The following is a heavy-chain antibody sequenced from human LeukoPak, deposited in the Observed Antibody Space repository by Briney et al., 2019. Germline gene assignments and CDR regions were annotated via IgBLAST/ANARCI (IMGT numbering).Heavy chain of an antibody. CDR3: GRHANGDSSAAFDL. Sequence: SETLSLTCAVSGDSISDKYWWRWVRQFPDKGLEWIGEVYRSGGTSYNPSLKSRVTVSIDYSKNQFSLDLRSVTAADTAVYYCGRHANGDSSAAFDLWGQGTMVFVSS. J-gene: IGHJ3*01. D-gene: IGHD2-8*01. CDR2: VYRSGGT. CDR1: GDSISDKYW. V-gene: IGHV4-4*02.